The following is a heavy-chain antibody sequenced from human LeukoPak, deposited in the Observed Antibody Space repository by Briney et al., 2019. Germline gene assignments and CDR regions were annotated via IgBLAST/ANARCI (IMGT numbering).Heavy chain of an antibody. Sequence: PSETLSLTCTVSGGSISNYHWSWIRQPAGKGLEWIGQIHTSGSTNYNPPLKSRVTVSIDTPENQLSLTIRSVTAADTAIYYCARRHISSGWSFDYWGQGTQVTVSS. CDR3: ARRHISSGWSFDY. CDR1: GGSISNYH. V-gene: IGHV4-4*07. D-gene: IGHD6-19*01. CDR2: IHTSGST. J-gene: IGHJ4*02.